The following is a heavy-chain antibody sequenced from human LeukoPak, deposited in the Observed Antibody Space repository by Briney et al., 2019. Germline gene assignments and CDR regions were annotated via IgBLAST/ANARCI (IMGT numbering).Heavy chain of an antibody. Sequence: LRLSCAASGFTLSSYAMSWIRQPPGKGLEWIGEINHSGSTNYNPSLKSRVTISVDTSKNQFSLKLSSVTAADTAVYYCARGCGGIAARPVSYFDYWGQGTLVTVSS. CDR3: ARGCGGIAARPVSYFDY. J-gene: IGHJ4*02. V-gene: IGHV4-34*01. CDR1: GFTLSSYA. D-gene: IGHD6-6*01. CDR2: INHSGST.